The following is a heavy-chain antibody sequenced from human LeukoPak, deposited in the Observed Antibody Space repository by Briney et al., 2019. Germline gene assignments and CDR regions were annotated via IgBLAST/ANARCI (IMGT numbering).Heavy chain of an antibody. J-gene: IGHJ5*02. CDR3: ARRPRPYYYGSGSSNSGAYNWFDP. CDR2: INHSGST. Sequence: PSETLSLTCAVYGGSFSGYYWSWIRQPPGKGLEWIGEINHSGSTNYNPSLKSRVTISVDTSKNQFSLKLSSVTAADTAVYYCARRPRPYYYGSGSSNSGAYNWFDPWGQGTLVTVSS. CDR1: GGSFSGYY. D-gene: IGHD3-10*01. V-gene: IGHV4-34*01.